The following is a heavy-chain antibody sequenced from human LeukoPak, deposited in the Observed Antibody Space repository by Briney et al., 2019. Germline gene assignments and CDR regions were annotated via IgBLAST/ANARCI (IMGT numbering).Heavy chain of an antibody. J-gene: IGHJ6*03. CDR2: IIPMFGTV. V-gene: IGHV1-69*13. CDR3: ARVISIGQPPYFYYMDV. CDR1: GDTLSSHG. D-gene: IGHD6-6*01. Sequence: SVKVSCKASGDTLSSHGFSWVRQAPGQGLEWMGGIIPMFGTVNYAQNFQGRVTITADESTSTAYIDLSSLRSEDTAVYYCARVISIGQPPYFYYMDVWGKGTTVTVSS.